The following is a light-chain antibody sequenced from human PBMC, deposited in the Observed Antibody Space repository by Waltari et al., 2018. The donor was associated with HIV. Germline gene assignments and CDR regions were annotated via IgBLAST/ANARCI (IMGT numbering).Light chain of an antibody. Sequence: QSVLTQPPSVSAAPGQKVTISCSGSSSNIGNNYASWYQQIPGTAPKLLIYDNHTRPSGIPDRFAGSASGTSATLGITGLQTGDEADYYCGTWDSSLSAVVFGGGTKLTVL. CDR1: SSNIGNNY. J-gene: IGLJ2*01. V-gene: IGLV1-51*01. CDR3: GTWDSSLSAVV. CDR2: DNH.